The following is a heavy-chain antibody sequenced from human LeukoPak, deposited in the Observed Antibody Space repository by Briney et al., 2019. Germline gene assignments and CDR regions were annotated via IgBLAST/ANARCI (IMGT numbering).Heavy chain of an antibody. Sequence: GGSLRLSCSASGFTFSSYAMHWVRQAPGKGLEYVSAISSNGDSTYYADSVKGRFTISRDNSKNTLYLQMSSLRAEDTAVYYCVKGLRYYDSSDTFDYWGQGTLVTVFS. D-gene: IGHD3-22*01. CDR2: ISSNGDST. CDR3: VKGLRYYDSSDTFDY. J-gene: IGHJ4*02. CDR1: GFTFSSYA. V-gene: IGHV3-64D*06.